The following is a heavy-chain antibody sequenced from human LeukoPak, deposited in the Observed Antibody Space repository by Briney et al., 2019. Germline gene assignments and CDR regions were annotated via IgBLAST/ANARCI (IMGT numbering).Heavy chain of an antibody. CDR3: ARDMRAAAGRFDY. CDR2: IYYSGST. D-gene: IGHD6-13*01. CDR1: GGSISSGGYY. J-gene: IGHJ4*02. Sequence: SETLSLTCTVSGGSISSGGYYWTWIRQHPGKGLEWIRYIYYSGSTYYNPSLKSRVTISVDTSKNQFSLKLSSVTAADTAVYYCARDMRAAAGRFDYWGQGTLVTVSS. V-gene: IGHV4-31*03.